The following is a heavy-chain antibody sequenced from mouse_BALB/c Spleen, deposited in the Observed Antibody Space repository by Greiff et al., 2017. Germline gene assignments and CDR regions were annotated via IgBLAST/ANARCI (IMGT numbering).Heavy chain of an antibody. J-gene: IGHJ3*01. D-gene: IGHD2-4*01. CDR2: ISSGGSYT. CDR1: GFTFSSYA. CDR3: AREILYDYDRWFAY. V-gene: IGHV5-9-4*01. Sequence: DVHLVESGGGLVKPGGSLKLSCAASGFTFSSYAMSWVRQSPEKRLEWVAEISSGGSYTYYPDTVTGRFTISRDNAKNTLYLEMSSLRSEDTAMYYCAREILYDYDRWFAYWGQGTLVTVSA.